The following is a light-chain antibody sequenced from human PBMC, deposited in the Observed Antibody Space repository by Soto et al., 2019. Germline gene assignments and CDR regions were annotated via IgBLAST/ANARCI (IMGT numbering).Light chain of an antibody. CDR1: QSISSW. Sequence: DFQLTQSPSSLSASVGDGGTITCRASQSISSWLAWYQQKPGKAPKLLIYESSNVQTGVPSRFSGRGSGTEFVFTISSLQPEDIGTYYCQQYDNVGITFGQGARLEI. CDR2: ESS. V-gene: IGKV1-33*01. CDR3: QQYDNVGIT. J-gene: IGKJ5*01.